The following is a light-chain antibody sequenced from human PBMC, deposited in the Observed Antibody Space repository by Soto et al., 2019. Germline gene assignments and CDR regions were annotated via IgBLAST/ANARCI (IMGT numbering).Light chain of an antibody. V-gene: IGKV3-20*01. CDR1: QSVSNNY. Sequence: EIVLTQSPGTLSLSPGARATLSCRASQSVSNNYLAWYQQKPGQAPRLLIYGASNRATGIPDRFSGSGSGTDFTLTISRLEPEDFAVYYGQQYNNWPPITFGQGTRLEIK. CDR3: QQYNNWPPIT. J-gene: IGKJ5*01. CDR2: GAS.